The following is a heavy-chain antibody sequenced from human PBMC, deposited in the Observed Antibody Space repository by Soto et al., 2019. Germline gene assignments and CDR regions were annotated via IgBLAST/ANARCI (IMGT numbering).Heavy chain of an antibody. V-gene: IGHV3-33*01. CDR2: IWYDGSNK. CDR1: GFTFSSYG. D-gene: IGHD2-2*01. CDR3: ARDLSTNWFDP. Sequence: PGGSLRLSCAASGFTFSSYGMHWVRQAPGKGLEWVAVIWYDGSNKYYADSVRGRFTISRDNSKNTLYLQMNSLRAEDTAVYYCARDLSTNWFDPWGQGTLVTVSS. J-gene: IGHJ5*02.